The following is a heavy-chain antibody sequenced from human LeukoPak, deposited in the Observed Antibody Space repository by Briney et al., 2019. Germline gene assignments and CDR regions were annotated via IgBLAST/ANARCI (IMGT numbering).Heavy chain of an antibody. D-gene: IGHD6-19*01. J-gene: IGHJ6*03. CDR2: INPSGGST. CDR1: GYTFTSYY. Sequence: ASVKVSCKASGYTFTSYYMHWVRQAPGQGLEWMGIINPSGGSTSYAQKFQGRVTMTRDMSTSTVYMELSSLRSEDTAVYYCARAYSSGWYGNYYYYYYMDVWGKGTTVTISS. CDR3: ARAYSSGWYGNYYYYYYMDV. V-gene: IGHV1-46*01.